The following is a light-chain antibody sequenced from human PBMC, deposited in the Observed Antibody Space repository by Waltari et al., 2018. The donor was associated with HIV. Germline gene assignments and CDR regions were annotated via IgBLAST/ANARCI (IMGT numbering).Light chain of an antibody. CDR3: LLTLYYGGAQLV. J-gene: IGLJ2*01. V-gene: IGLV7-43*01. CDR1: TGAVTSGYY. Sequence: QTVVTQEPSLTVSPGGTVTLTCASSTGAVTSGYYPNWFQQKPGQAPRALIYSTSNKHSWTLARFSCSLLGGKAALTLSGVQPEDEAEYYCLLTLYYGGAQLVFGGGTKLTVL. CDR2: STS.